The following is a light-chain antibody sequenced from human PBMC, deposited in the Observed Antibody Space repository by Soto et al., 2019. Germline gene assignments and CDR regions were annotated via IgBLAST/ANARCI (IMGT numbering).Light chain of an antibody. Sequence: QSALTQPPSASGSPGQSVTISCTGTSSDVGGYNYVSWYQQHPGKAPKLMIYEVTKRPSGIPDRFSGSKSGNTASLTVSGLQAEDDADYYCSSYAGSNNVIFGRGTQLTVL. CDR1: SSDVGGYNY. J-gene: IGLJ2*01. CDR2: EVT. V-gene: IGLV2-8*01. CDR3: SSYAGSNNVI.